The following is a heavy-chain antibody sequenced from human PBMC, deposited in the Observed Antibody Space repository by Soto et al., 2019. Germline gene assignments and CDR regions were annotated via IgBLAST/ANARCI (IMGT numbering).Heavy chain of an antibody. CDR2: INTGNGNT. V-gene: IGHV1-3*04. Sequence: VKVSCKASGITFSTSAIHWVRQAPGQRLEWMGWINTGNGNTRYSQKLQDRVTLTRDTSASTAFMDLSSLRSEDTAIYYCARAISGYVTWGQGTQVTVSS. CDR3: ARAISGYVT. CDR1: GITFSTSA. D-gene: IGHD5-12*01. J-gene: IGHJ5*02.